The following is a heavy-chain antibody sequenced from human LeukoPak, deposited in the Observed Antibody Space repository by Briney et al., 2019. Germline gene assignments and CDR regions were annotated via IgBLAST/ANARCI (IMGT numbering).Heavy chain of an antibody. J-gene: IGHJ4*02. CDR1: GGSISSSSYY. CDR2: IYYSGST. D-gene: IGHD1-7*01. CDR3: ARHGPTWNYGEIDY. Sequence: ASETLSLTCTVSGGSISSSSYYWGWIRQPPGKGLEWIGSIYYSGSTYYNPSLKSRVTISVDTSKNQSSLKLSSVTAADTAVYYCARHGPTWNYGEIDYWGQGTLVTVSS. V-gene: IGHV4-39*01.